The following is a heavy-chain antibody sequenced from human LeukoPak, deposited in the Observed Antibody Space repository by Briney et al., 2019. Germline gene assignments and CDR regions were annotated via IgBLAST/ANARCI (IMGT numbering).Heavy chain of an antibody. CDR1: GYTFTSYD. D-gene: IGHD2-2*01. Sequence: ASVKVSCKASGYTFTSYDINWVRQATGQGLEWMGWMNPISGNTGYAQKFQGRVTMTRNTSISTAYMELSSLRSEDTAVYYCARVPRTYCSSTSCYFLGLEYYYYMDVWGKGTTVTVSS. CDR2: MNPISGNT. CDR3: ARVPRTYCSSTSCYFLGLEYYYYMDV. V-gene: IGHV1-8*01. J-gene: IGHJ6*03.